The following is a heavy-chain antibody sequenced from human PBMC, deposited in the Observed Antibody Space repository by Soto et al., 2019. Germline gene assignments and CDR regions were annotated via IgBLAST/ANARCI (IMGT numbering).Heavy chain of an antibody. CDR1: GFTFSNAW. CDR3: TTDLGAPRRGHWFDP. J-gene: IGHJ5*02. CDR2: IKSKTGGGTT. Sequence: EVQLVESGGGLIKPGGSLRLSCAASGFTFSNAWMNWVRQAPGKVLEWVGRIKSKTGGGTTDYAAPVKDRLTSSRDDSKDILYLQMNSLKTEDTAVYYWTTDLGAPRRGHWFDPWGQGTLVTVSS. D-gene: IGHD6-6*01. V-gene: IGHV3-15*07.